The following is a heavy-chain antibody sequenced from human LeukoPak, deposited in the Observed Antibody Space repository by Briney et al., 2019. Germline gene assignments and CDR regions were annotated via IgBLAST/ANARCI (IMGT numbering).Heavy chain of an antibody. J-gene: IGHJ5*02. CDR3: AREKYSSSAFNWFDP. D-gene: IGHD6-6*01. CDR2: INSDGSST. CDR1: GFTLSSYW. V-gene: IGHV3-74*01. Sequence: GGSLRLSCAASGFTLSSYWMHWVRQAPGKGLVWVSRINSDGSSTSYADSVKGRFTISRDNAKNTLYLQMNSLRAEDTAVYYCAREKYSSSAFNWFDPWGQGTLVTVSS.